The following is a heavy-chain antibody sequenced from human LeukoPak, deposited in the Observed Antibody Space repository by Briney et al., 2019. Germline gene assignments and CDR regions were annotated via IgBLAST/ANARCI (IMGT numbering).Heavy chain of an antibody. CDR3: AREMGVVTAHGIDV. Sequence: PSETLSLTCIVSGGSISSISSNNYHWGWIRQPPGKGLEWIGSIYYSGSTYYNPSLKSRVTISVDTSKNQFSLTLSSVTAADTALYYCAREMGVVTAHGIDVWGQGTTVTVSS. D-gene: IGHD4-23*01. J-gene: IGHJ6*02. CDR1: GGSISSISSNNYH. CDR2: IYYSGST. V-gene: IGHV4-39*02.